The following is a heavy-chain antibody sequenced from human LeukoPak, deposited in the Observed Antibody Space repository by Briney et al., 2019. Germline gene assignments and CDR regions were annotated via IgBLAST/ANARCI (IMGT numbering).Heavy chain of an antibody. V-gene: IGHV1-2*04. J-gene: IGHJ4*02. CDR2: INPNSGGT. D-gene: IGHD1-1*01. CDR1: GYTFTGYY. CDR3: ARYNWNGRFLDY. Sequence: ASVKVSCKASGYTFTGYYMHWVRQAPGQGLEWMGWINPNSGGTNYAQKFQGWVTMTRDTSISTAYMELSRLRSDDTAVYYCARYNWNGRFLDYWGQGTLVTVSS.